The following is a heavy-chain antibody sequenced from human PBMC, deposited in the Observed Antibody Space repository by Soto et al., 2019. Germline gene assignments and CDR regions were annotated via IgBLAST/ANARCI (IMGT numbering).Heavy chain of an antibody. Sequence: PGESLKISCKGSGYSFTSYWISWVRQMPGKGLEWMGRIDPSDSYTNYSPSFQGHVTISADKSISTAYLQWSSLKASDTAMYYCARKDDFWSGPYYFDYWGQGTLVTVSS. CDR2: IDPSDSYT. V-gene: IGHV5-10-1*01. CDR3: ARKDDFWSGPYYFDY. D-gene: IGHD3-3*01. J-gene: IGHJ4*02. CDR1: GYSFTSYW.